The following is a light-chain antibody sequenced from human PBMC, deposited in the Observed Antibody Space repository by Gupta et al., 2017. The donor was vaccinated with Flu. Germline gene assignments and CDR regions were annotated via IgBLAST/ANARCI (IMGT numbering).Light chain of an antibody. CDR2: GAS. Sequence: EVVLTQSPGTLSLSPGESATLSCRTSQSLTASYFAWYPQTIGQPPRLLIYGASSRAAGVPDRFSGSGSGTDFTLTITRLEPEDFAVYYCQQYGGSSAFGGGTKVEIK. V-gene: IGKV3-20*01. J-gene: IGKJ4*01. CDR1: QSLTASY. CDR3: QQYGGSSA.